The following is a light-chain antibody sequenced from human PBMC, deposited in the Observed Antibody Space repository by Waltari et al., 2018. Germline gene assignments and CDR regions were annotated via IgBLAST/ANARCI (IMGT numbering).Light chain of an antibody. CDR3: SSYTTSNTLV. Sequence: SAIPHPASVSGSPGQSITISCTGTSSDVGGYKYVSWYQQHPGKAPKLMIYDVSNRPSGVSIRFSGSKSGNTASLTISGLQAEDEADYYCSSYTTSNTLVFGTGTNVIVL. CDR2: DVS. J-gene: IGLJ1*01. V-gene: IGLV2-14*03. CDR1: SSDVGGYKY.